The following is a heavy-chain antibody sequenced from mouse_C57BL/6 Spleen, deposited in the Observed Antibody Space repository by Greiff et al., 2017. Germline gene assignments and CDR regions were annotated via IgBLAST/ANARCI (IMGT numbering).Heavy chain of an antibody. Sequence: VQLQQPGAELVKPGASVKMSCKASGYTFTSYWITWVKQRPGQGLEWIGDIYPGSGNTNYNEKFKSKATLTVDTSSSTAYMQLSSLTSEDSAVYYCASSYYSNYDWYFGVWGTGTTVTVSS. CDR3: ASSYYSNYDWYFGV. D-gene: IGHD2-5*01. V-gene: IGHV1-55*01. CDR1: GYTFTSYW. CDR2: IYPGSGNT. J-gene: IGHJ1*03.